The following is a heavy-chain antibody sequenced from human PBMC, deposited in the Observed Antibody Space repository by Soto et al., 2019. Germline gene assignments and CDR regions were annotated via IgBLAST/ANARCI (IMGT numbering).Heavy chain of an antibody. CDR3: ARSARRWLQLRVPYFDY. CDR1: GFTFSSYW. J-gene: IGHJ4*02. D-gene: IGHD5-12*01. CDR2: IKQDGSEK. V-gene: IGHV3-7*03. Sequence: PGGSLRLSCAASGFTFSSYWMSWVRQAPGKGLEWAANIKQDGSEKYYVDSVKGRFTISRDNAKNSLYLQMNSLRAEDTAVYYCARSARRWLQLRVPYFDYWGQGTLVTVSS.